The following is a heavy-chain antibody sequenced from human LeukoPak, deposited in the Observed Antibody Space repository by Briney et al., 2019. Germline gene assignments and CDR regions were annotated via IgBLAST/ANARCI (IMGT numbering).Heavy chain of an antibody. CDR2: IYSSGNT. V-gene: IGHV4-4*07. Sequence: SETLSLTCTVSGGSINGYYWIWIRQPAGKGLEWIGRIYSSGNTNYNPSLKSRVTISVDRSKNQFSLKLSSVTAADTAVYYCARSSNWFDPWGQGTLVTVSS. CDR3: ARSSNWFDP. CDR1: GGSINGYY. J-gene: IGHJ5*02.